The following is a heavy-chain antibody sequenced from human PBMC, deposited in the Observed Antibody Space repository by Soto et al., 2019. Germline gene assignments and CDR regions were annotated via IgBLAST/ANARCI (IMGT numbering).Heavy chain of an antibody. V-gene: IGHV1-69*13. CDR3: ATPRTTSVIFPLAFDV. CDR1: GGTVRSYA. J-gene: IGHJ3*01. CDR2: IIPIFGTA. Sequence: ASVKISCKASGGTVRSYAISWVRQAPGQGLEWMGGIIPIFGTANYAQKFQGRVTITADESTSTAYMELSSLRSEDTAVYYCATPRTTSVIFPLAFDVSRHVTMV. D-gene: IGHD1-1*01.